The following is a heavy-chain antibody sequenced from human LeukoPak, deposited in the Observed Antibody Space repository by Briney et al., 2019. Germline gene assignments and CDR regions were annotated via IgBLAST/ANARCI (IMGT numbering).Heavy chain of an antibody. Sequence: GGSLRLSCAASGXTFSTYSMNWVRQAPGKGLEWVLSISSSSASIYYADSGKGRFTISRDNARNSLYLQMNSLRAEDTAVYYCARGHQWLVDFDYWGQGTLVTVSS. CDR3: ARGHQWLVDFDY. CDR2: ISSSSASI. D-gene: IGHD6-19*01. CDR1: GXTFSTYS. V-gene: IGHV3-21*01. J-gene: IGHJ4*02.